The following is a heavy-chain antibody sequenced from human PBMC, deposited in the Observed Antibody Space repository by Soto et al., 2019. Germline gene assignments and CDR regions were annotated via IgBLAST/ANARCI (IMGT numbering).Heavy chain of an antibody. Sequence: EVQLVQSGAEVRKPGESLRISCKTSGYSFTGSWVAWVRQMPGKGLEWMAIIYPGDSDTRYSPSFQGHVTISADKSFNTAYLQWSSLQASDTAIYYCARHVQHCNNNTCYPDWLDPWGQGTLVTVSS. J-gene: IGHJ5*02. CDR3: ARHVQHCNNNTCYPDWLDP. V-gene: IGHV5-51*01. CDR1: GYSFTGSW. CDR2: IYPGDSDT. D-gene: IGHD2-2*01.